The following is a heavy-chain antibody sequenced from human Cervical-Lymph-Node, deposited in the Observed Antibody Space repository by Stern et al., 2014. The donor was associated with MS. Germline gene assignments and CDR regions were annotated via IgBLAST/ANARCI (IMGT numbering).Heavy chain of an antibody. CDR3: ARASHVCGGGNCTTFCDY. CDR1: AFTFSHHG. V-gene: IGHV3-30*03. D-gene: IGHD2-21*01. Sequence: VQLVESGGGVVQSGRSLRLSCEASAFTFSHHGMHWVRQAPGKGLEWVAGISYDGNYKYFADSVKGRFTLSRDNYKDTLILQKGSLRAVDTVLYLCARASHVCGGGNCTTFCDYWGQGTLVTVS. CDR2: ISYDGNYK. J-gene: IGHJ4*02.